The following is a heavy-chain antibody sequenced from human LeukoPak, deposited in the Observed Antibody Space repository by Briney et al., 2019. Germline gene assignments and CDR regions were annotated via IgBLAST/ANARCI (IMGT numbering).Heavy chain of an antibody. CDR3: ARATGETRYYGMDV. J-gene: IGHJ6*04. CDR1: GFTLSSYW. V-gene: IGHV3-74*01. D-gene: IGHD3-10*01. CDR2: INSDGRST. Sequence: GGSLRLSCAASGFTLSSYWMHWVRQALGKGLVWVSRINSDGRSTIYADSVKGRFTISRDNAKNTLYLQMNSLRAEDTAVYYCARATGETRYYGMDVWGKGTTVTVSS.